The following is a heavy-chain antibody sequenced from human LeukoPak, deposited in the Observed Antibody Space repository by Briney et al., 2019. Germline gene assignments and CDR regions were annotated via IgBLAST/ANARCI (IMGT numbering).Heavy chain of an antibody. CDR1: GFTFSSYS. J-gene: IGHJ3*02. D-gene: IGHD3-22*01. V-gene: IGHV3-21*01. Sequence: PGGSLRLSCAASGFTFSSYSMNWVRQAPGKGLEWVSSVSSSSSYIYYADSVKGRFTISRDSAKNSLYLQMNSLRAEDTAVYYCARAGYYYDSSGYPDAVDIWGQGTMVTVSA. CDR3: ARAGYYYDSSGYPDAVDI. CDR2: VSSSSSYI.